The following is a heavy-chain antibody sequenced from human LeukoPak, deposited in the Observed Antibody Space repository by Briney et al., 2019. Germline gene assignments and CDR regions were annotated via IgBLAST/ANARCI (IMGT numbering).Heavy chain of an antibody. CDR1: GGSVRSSSSY. D-gene: IGHD3-22*01. J-gene: IGHJ5*02. Sequence: PSETLSLTCTVSGGSVRSSSSYWGWIRQPPGKGLEWIGSAYFTGSTNYSPSLKTRVTISLDTSKNQFSLRLTSVTAADTAVYYCAKSGRSYYYTPGYFSWGQGTLVTVSS. CDR2: AYFTGST. CDR3: AKSGRSYYYTPGYFS. V-gene: IGHV4-39*01.